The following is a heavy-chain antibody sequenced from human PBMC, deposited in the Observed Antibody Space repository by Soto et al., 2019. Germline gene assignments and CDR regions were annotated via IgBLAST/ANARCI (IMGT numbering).Heavy chain of an antibody. CDR2: VSGSGGNT. D-gene: IGHD5-18*01. CDR3: ARQEAEYSYGLDSFYFDY. Sequence: PGGSLRLSCAASVFAFSSYAMSWVRQAPGKGLEWVSLVSGSGGNTYYADSVKGRFTISRDNSKDTLYLQMNSLRAEDTAVYYCARQEAEYSYGLDSFYFDYWGQGTLVTVSS. CDR1: VFAFSSYA. V-gene: IGHV3-23*01. J-gene: IGHJ4*02.